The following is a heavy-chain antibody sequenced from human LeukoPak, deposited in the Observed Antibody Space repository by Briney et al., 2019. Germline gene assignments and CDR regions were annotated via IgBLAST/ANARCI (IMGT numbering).Heavy chain of an antibody. D-gene: IGHD6-13*01. CDR3: AKDKPQYSSSWYGRGYFQH. CDR2: ISYDGSNK. CDR1: GFTFSSYG. J-gene: IGHJ1*01. V-gene: IGHV3-30*18. Sequence: GGSPRLSCAASGFTFSSYGMHWVRQAPGKGLEWVAVISYDGSNKYYADSVKGRFTISRDNSKNTLYLQMNSLRAEDTAVYYCAKDKPQYSSSWYGRGYFQHWGQGTLVTVSS.